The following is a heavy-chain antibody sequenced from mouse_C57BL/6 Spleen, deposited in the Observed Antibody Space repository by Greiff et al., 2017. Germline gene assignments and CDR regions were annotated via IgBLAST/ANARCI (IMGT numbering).Heavy chain of an antibody. Sequence: QVQLQQPGAELVRPGSSVKLSCKASGYTFTSYWMHWVKQRPIQGLEWIGNIDPSDSETHYNQKFKDKATLTVDKSSSTAYMQLSSLTSEDSAVYYCARSSYWSNYPIDYWGQGTTLTVSS. CDR3: ARSSYWSNYPIDY. J-gene: IGHJ2*01. CDR1: GYTFTSYW. D-gene: IGHD2-5*01. CDR2: IDPSDSET. V-gene: IGHV1-52*01.